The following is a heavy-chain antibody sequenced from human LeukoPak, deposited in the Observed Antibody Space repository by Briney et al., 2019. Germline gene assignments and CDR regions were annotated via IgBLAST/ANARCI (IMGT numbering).Heavy chain of an antibody. Sequence: PSETLSLTCAVSGGSISSGGYSWRWIRQPPGKGLEWIGYIYYSGSTYYNPSLKSRVTISVDTSKNQFSLKLSSVTAADTAVYYCARKSGDDYGDYERPNDDAFDIWGQGTMVTVSS. V-gene: IGHV4-30-4*07. J-gene: IGHJ3*02. D-gene: IGHD4-17*01. CDR3: ARKSGDDYGDYERPNDDAFDI. CDR2: IYYSGST. CDR1: GGSISSGGYS.